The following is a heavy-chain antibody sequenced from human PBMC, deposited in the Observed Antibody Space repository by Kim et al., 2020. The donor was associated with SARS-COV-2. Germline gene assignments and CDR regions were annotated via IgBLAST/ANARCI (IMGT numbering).Heavy chain of an antibody. J-gene: IGHJ3*02. CDR2: IRSKANNYET. Sequence: GGSLRLSCAASGFSFSDSAMHWVRQASGKGLEWVGGIRSKANNYETVYAVSVRGRFRISRDDSKNTAFLHMNSLKTEDTAMYYCSRGPPQTESYGDAFDIWGQGTKVTVSS. D-gene: IGHD1-26*01. CDR1: GFSFSDSA. CDR3: SRGPPQTESYGDAFDI. V-gene: IGHV3-73*01.